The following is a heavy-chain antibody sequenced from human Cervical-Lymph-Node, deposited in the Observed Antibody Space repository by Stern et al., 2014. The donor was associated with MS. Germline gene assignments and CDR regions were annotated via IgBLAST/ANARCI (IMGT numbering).Heavy chain of an antibody. CDR2: INIDGSNT. J-gene: IGHJ4*02. V-gene: IGHV3-74*01. CDR1: GLTFSNYW. Sequence: EVQLEESGGGLVQPGGSLRLSCVGSGLTFSNYWMHWVRQAPGKGLVWVSRINIDGSNTSFADFVKGRFTISRDNAKNTMHLQMNSLRADDTAVYYCLRGDLRWGQGTLVTVSS. D-gene: IGHD4-17*01. CDR3: LRGDLR.